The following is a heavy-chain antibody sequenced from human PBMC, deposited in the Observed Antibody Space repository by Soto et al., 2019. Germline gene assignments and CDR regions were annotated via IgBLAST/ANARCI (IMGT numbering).Heavy chain of an antibody. J-gene: IGHJ4*02. CDR2: IYYSGST. Sequence: SETLSLTCTVSGGSISSGGYYWSWIRQHPGKGLEWIGYIYYSGSTYYNPSLKSRVTISVDTSKNQFSLKLSSVTAADTAVYYCARVPTYPYYFDYWGQGTLVTVSS. CDR3: ARVPTYPYYFDY. D-gene: IGHD1-26*01. CDR1: GGSISSGGYY. V-gene: IGHV4-31*03.